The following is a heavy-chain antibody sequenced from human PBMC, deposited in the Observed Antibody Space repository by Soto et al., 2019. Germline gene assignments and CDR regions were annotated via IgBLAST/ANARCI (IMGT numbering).Heavy chain of an antibody. CDR3: ARTVMPVGNLAAFDH. V-gene: IGHV4-61*01. J-gene: IGHJ4*02. Sequence: SETLSLTCNVSGGSVSSVKYFWIWIRQPPGKGLEWIAYIYNNGNTNYNPSLKSRATISVDTSKNQCSLKLTSVTAADSAVYFCARTVMPVGNLAAFDHWGQGVLVTVSS. CDR2: IYNNGNT. CDR1: GGSVSSVKYF. D-gene: IGHD7-27*01.